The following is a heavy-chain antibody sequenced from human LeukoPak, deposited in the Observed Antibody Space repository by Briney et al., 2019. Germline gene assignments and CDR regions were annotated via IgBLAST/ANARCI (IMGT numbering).Heavy chain of an antibody. CDR2: INPNSGGA. Sequence: ASVKVSCKASGSTFTGYYMHWVRQAPGQGLEWMGWINPNSGGANYAQKFQGRVTMTRDTSISTAYMELSRLRSDDTAVYYCARGEGGIDYGDYAYYFDYWGQGTLVTVSS. CDR3: ARGEGGIDYGDYAYYFDY. D-gene: IGHD4-17*01. CDR1: GSTFTGYY. J-gene: IGHJ4*02. V-gene: IGHV1-2*02.